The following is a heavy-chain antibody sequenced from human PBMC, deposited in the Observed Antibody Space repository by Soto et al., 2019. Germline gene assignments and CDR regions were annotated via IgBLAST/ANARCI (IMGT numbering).Heavy chain of an antibody. V-gene: IGHV3-30-3*01. D-gene: IGHD6-13*01. Sequence: QVQLVESGGGVVQPGRSLRLSCAASGFTFSTHAMHWVRQAPGKGLECVAIVSFDGSNKYYADSVKGRFPISRDNSKNTLYLQMSGLTPEDTAFYYCARDQTGITTAGGGRIDHWGQGTLVTVSS. CDR1: GFTFSTHA. CDR3: ARDQTGITTAGGGRIDH. CDR2: VSFDGSNK. J-gene: IGHJ4*02.